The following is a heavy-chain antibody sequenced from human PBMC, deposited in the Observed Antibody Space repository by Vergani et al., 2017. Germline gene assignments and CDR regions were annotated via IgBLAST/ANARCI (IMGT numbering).Heavy chain of an antibody. CDR2: INSDGSST. D-gene: IGHD3-16*02. CDR1: GFTFSSYW. V-gene: IGHV3-74*01. J-gene: IGHJ4*02. Sequence: EVQLVESGGGLVQPGGSLRLSCAASGFTFSSYWMHWVRQAPGKGLVWVSRINSDGSSTSYADSVKGRFTISRDNAKNTLYLQMNSLRAEDTAVYYCAKSSQRLGELSPFDYWGQGTLVTVSS. CDR3: AKSSQRLGELSPFDY.